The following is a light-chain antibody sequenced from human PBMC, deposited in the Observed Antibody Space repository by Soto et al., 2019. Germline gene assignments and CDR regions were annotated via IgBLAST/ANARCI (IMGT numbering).Light chain of an antibody. CDR3: SSYASSGAVV. V-gene: IGLV2-14*01. Sequence: QSALTQPASVSGSPGQPITISCTGTSSDVGAYNYVSWYQLHPGKAPKLMIYEVNNRPSGVSHRFSGSKSGNTASLTFSGFQPEDEADYYCSSYASSGAVVFGGGTQLTVL. CDR1: SSDVGAYNY. J-gene: IGLJ3*02. CDR2: EVN.